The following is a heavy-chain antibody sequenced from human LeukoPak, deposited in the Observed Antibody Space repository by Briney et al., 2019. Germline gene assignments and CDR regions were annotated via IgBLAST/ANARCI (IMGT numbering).Heavy chain of an antibody. Sequence: ASVKVSCKVSVYTLTELSMHWVRQAPGKGLEWMGGFDPEDGETIYAQKFQGRVTMTEDTSTDTAYMELSSLRSEDTAVYYCATGPSPNWNAPYFDYWGQGTLVTVSS. D-gene: IGHD1-1*01. CDR3: ATGPSPNWNAPYFDY. CDR2: FDPEDGET. J-gene: IGHJ4*02. CDR1: VYTLTELS. V-gene: IGHV1-24*01.